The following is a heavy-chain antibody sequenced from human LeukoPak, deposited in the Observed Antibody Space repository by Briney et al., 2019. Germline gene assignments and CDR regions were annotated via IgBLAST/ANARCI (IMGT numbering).Heavy chain of an antibody. J-gene: IGHJ4*02. CDR2: IRNKANSYTT. CDR3: ARLVGANN. D-gene: IGHD1-26*01. Sequence: GGSLRLSCAASGFTFSDHDMDWVRQAPGKGLEWVGRIRNKANSYTTEYAASVKGRFTISRDDSQNSLYLQMNSLTAEDTAVYYCARLVGANNWGQGTLVTVSS. V-gene: IGHV3-72*01. CDR1: GFTFSDHD.